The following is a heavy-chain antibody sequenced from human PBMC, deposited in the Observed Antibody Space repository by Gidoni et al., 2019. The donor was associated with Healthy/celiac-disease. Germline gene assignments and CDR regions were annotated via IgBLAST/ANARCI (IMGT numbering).Heavy chain of an antibody. V-gene: IGHV3-23*01. J-gene: IGHJ3*02. CDR2: ISGSCGRT. CDR1: GFTFRSDA. D-gene: IGHD3-10*01. CDR3: AKFERFGELLRRWAFVI. Sequence: EVQLLESGGGLVQPGGSRRLSGAASGFTFRSDAMSWGRQAPGKGLEWFSAISGSCGRTYYADSLKGRFTISRDNSKNTLYLQMNSLRAEDTAVYYCAKFERFGELLRRWAFVIWGQGTMVTVSS.